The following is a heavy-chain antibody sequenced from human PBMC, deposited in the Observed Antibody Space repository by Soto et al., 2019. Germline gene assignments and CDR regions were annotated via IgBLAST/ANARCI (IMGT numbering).Heavy chain of an antibody. Sequence: SETLSLTCAVYGGSFSGYYWSWIRQPPGKGLEWIGEINHSGSTNYNPSLKSRVTISVDASKNQFSLKLSSVTAADTAVYYCARGYSSSWYYYYGMDVWGQGTTVTVSS. CDR3: ARGYSSSWYYYYGMDV. CDR1: GGSFSGYY. J-gene: IGHJ6*02. V-gene: IGHV4-34*01. CDR2: INHSGST. D-gene: IGHD6-13*01.